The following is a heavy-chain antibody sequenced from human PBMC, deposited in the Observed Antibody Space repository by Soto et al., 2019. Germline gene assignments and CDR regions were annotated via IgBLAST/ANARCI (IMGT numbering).Heavy chain of an antibody. V-gene: IGHV2-5*01. J-gene: IGHJ5*02. Sequence: QITLKESGPTLLKPTQTLTLTCTFSGFSLSTSGVGVGWIRQPPGKALEWLALIYWSDDKRYSPSLKSRLTITKDSSKNLVVLTMTNMDPVDTATYYCAHRPFLAAAPGGFDPWGQGTLVTVSS. CDR3: AHRPFLAAAPGGFDP. CDR2: IYWSDDK. CDR1: GFSLSTSGVG. D-gene: IGHD6-13*01.